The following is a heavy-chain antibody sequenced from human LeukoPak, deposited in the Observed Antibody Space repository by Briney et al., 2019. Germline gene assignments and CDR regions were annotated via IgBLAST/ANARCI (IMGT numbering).Heavy chain of an antibody. J-gene: IGHJ4*02. Sequence: SETLSLTCTVSGGSISSSSYYWGWIRQPPGKGLEWIGSIYYSGSTYHNPSLKSRVTISVDTSKNQFSLKLSSVTAADTAVYYCARHPYSSSWYDYWGQGTLVTVSS. D-gene: IGHD6-13*01. CDR3: ARHPYSSSWYDY. CDR2: IYYSGST. CDR1: GGSISSSSYY. V-gene: IGHV4-39*01.